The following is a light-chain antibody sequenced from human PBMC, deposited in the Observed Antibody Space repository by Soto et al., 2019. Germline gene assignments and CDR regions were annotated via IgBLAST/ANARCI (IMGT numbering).Light chain of an antibody. CDR1: QRVSTN. CDR3: QQYDNWPPRWT. CDR2: GAS. V-gene: IGKV3-15*01. J-gene: IGKJ1*01. Sequence: EIVMTQSPATLSVSPGERATLSCRASQRVSTNVAWYQQKPGQAPRLLIHGASTRATGIPARFSGSGSGTEFTFTITSLQSEDFALFYCQQYDNWPPRWTFGQGTKVEIK.